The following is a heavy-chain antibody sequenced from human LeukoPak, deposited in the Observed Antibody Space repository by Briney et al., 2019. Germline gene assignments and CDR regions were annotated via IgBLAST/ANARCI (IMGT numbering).Heavy chain of an antibody. V-gene: IGHV3-64D*09. CDR1: GFTFSNYA. CDR3: VKSASSFGANWFDP. CDR2: ISSNGDST. Sequence: GGSLRLSCSASGFTFSNYAMHWVRQAPGKGLEYVSAISSNGDSTYYADSVKGRFIISRDNSKNSLSLQMSSLRHEDTAVYYCVKSASSFGANWFDPWGQGTLVTVSS. D-gene: IGHD3-3*01. J-gene: IGHJ5*02.